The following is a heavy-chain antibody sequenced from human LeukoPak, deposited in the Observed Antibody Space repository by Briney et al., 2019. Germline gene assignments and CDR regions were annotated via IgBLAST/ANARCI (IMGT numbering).Heavy chain of an antibody. Sequence: PTGGSLILSCSVSGFTFSTYWMHWVRQAPGKGLVWVSRINGDGTITYYADSVKGRFTISRDNAKNTLYLQMNSLRAEDTAVHHCARGCCSNNWNDCDYWGQGTLVTVSS. V-gene: IGHV3-74*01. CDR2: INGDGTIT. CDR1: GFTFSTYW. J-gene: IGHJ4*02. D-gene: IGHD1-20*01. CDR3: ARGCCSNNWNDCDY.